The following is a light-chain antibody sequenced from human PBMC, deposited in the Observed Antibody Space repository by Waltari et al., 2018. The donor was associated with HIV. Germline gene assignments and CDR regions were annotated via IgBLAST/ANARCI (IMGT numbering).Light chain of an antibody. V-gene: IGLV1-44*01. CDR1: RSNIGSTT. J-gene: IGLJ3*02. CDR3: AAWDDSLNGWV. CDR2: SNN. Sequence: QSVLTPPPSASGTPGQRVTISCSGSRSNIGSTTVSWYQQLPGTAPKLFIYSNNQRPSGVPDRFSGSKSGTSASLAISGLQSEDEADYYCAAWDDSLNGWVFGGGTKLTVV.